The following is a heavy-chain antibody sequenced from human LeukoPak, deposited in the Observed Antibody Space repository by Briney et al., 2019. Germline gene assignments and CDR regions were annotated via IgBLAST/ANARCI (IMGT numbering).Heavy chain of an antibody. CDR3: ARAYTYGLAY. V-gene: IGHV1-46*01. CDR2: INPSNSYT. J-gene: IGHJ4*02. D-gene: IGHD5-18*01. Sequence: ASVKVSCKASGYTFTSYYMHWVRQAPGQGLEWMGAINPSNSYTNYAQKSQGRDTMTRDTSTSTAYMELSSLRSEDTAGYYCARAYTYGLAYWGRGSPVTVSS. CDR1: GYTFTSYY.